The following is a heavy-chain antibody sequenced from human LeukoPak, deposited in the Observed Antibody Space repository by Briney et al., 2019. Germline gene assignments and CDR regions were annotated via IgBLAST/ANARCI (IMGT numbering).Heavy chain of an antibody. D-gene: IGHD6-19*01. J-gene: IGHJ3*02. Sequence: ASVKVSCKASGYRFSSYDINWVRQATGQGLEWMAYMNPNSGNTVFAQNFRDRLTITRSTSMSTAYMELTSLRSQDTAVYYCARGLQENLAWLTAFSAFDIWGQGTMVTVSS. CDR1: GYRFSSYD. CDR3: ARGLQENLAWLTAFSAFDI. V-gene: IGHV1-8*03. CDR2: MNPNSGNT.